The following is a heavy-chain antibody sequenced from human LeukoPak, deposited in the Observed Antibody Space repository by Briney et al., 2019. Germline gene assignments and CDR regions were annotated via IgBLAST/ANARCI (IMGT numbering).Heavy chain of an antibody. Sequence: GGPLRLSCAASGFTFEDYTMHWVRQAPGKTLEWVSLISWDGTPYYTDSVKGRFTISRDNSKNSLYLQMDTLRSEDTAFYYCVKDLSYESSGYVFDYWGQGTLVTVSS. CDR3: VKDLSYESSGYVFDY. CDR2: ISWDGTP. D-gene: IGHD3-22*01. V-gene: IGHV3-43*01. J-gene: IGHJ4*02. CDR1: GFTFEDYT.